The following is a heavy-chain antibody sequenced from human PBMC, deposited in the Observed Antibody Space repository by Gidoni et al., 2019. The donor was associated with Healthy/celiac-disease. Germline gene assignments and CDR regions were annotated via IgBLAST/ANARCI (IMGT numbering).Heavy chain of an antibody. V-gene: IGHV3-66*01. J-gene: IGHJ4*02. CDR1: GFTVSSNY. CDR2: IYSGGST. Sequence: EVQLVESGGCLVQPGGSLRLSCAASGFTVSSNYMSWVRQAPGKGLEWVSVIYSGGSTYYADSVKGRFTISRDNSKNTLYLQMNSLRPEDTAVYYCARSTVTPYYFDYWGQGTLVTVSS. D-gene: IGHD4-17*01. CDR3: ARSTVTPYYFDY.